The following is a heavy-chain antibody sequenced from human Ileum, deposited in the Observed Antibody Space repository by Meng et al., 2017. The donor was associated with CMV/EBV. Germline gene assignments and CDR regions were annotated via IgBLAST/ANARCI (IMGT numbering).Heavy chain of an antibody. CDR3: ATSGRGPKYYFDY. CDR2: ISPIFRTS. J-gene: IGHJ4*02. Sequence: VQLVQSGSGVKRPWSSVKVACKPSGGTVSLNAIIWVPHTPRQGLEWIGVISPIFRTSNYAQKCQGRLPITADESTSTAYMELNRMTSGDTAVYYCATSGRGPKYYFDYWGQGTLVTVSS. D-gene: IGHD1-14*01. V-gene: IGHV1-69*12. CDR1: GGTVSLNA.